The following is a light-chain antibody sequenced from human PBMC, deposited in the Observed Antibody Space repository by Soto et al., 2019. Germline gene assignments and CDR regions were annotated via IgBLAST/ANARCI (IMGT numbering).Light chain of an antibody. V-gene: IGKV3-20*01. CDR1: QTVSNNY. CDR2: GAS. J-gene: IGKJ1*01. CDR3: QQYGSSPST. Sequence: DIVLTQSPGTLSLSPGEMATLSCRASQTVSNNYLAWYQQKPGQAPRLLISGASSRATGIPDSFNGSGSGTDFTLTITRLEPEDFAVYYCQQYGSSPSTFGQGTKV.